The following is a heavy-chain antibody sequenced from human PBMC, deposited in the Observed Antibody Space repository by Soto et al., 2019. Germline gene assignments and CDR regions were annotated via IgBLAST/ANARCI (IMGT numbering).Heavy chain of an antibody. CDR1: GYTFTGYY. V-gene: IGHV1-2*04. Sequence: ASVKVSCKASGYTFTGYYMHWVRQAPGQGLEWMGWINPNSGGTNYAQKFQGWVTMTRDTSISTAYMELSRLRSDDTAVYYCARDAGIAAADIYFDYWGQGTLVTVSS. D-gene: IGHD6-13*01. J-gene: IGHJ4*02. CDR3: ARDAGIAAADIYFDY. CDR2: INPNSGGT.